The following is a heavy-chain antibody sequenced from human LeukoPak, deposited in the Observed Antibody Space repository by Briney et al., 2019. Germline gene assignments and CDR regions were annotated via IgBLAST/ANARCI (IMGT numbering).Heavy chain of an antibody. CDR3: ARDPTVTNFHDAFDI. CDR1: GFTFSSYW. Sequence: GGSLRLSCTASGFTFSSYWMSWVRQAPGKGLEWVATIKQDGSQKEYVESVQGRFTVSRDNAKNSLYLHMNRLRAEDTAVYYCARDPTVTNFHDAFDIWGQGTMVTVSS. V-gene: IGHV3-7*05. CDR2: IKQDGSQK. D-gene: IGHD4-17*01. J-gene: IGHJ3*02.